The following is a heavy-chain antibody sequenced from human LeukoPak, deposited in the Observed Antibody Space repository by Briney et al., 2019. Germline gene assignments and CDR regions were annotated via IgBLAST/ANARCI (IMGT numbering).Heavy chain of an antibody. V-gene: IGHV3-21*01. Sequence: GGSLRLSCAASGFTFSSYSMNWVRQAPGKGLEWVSSISSSSSYIDYADSVKGRFTISRDNAKNSLNLQMNSLRAEDTAVYYCARDFVGVKSFDYWGQGTLVTVSS. CDR1: GFTFSSYS. CDR3: ARDFVGVKSFDY. D-gene: IGHD3-10*01. J-gene: IGHJ4*02. CDR2: ISSSSSYI.